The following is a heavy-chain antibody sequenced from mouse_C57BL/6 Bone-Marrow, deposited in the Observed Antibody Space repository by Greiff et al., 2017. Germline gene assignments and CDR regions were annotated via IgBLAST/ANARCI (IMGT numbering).Heavy chain of an antibody. CDR1: GYTFTNYW. J-gene: IGHJ4*01. V-gene: IGHV1-64*01. D-gene: IGHD2-4*01. Sequence: QVQLKQPGAELVKPGASVKLSCKASGYTFTNYWMHWVKQRPGQGLEWIGMMHPNGGSPDYNEKFKSEATLSVDKSSRTAYMELSSLTSEDSAVYYCARSYDYTDSTLDYWGQGTSVTVSS. CDR2: MHPNGGSP. CDR3: ARSYDYTDSTLDY.